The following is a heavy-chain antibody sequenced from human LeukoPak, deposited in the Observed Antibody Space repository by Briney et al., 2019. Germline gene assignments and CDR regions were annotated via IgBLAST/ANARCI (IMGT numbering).Heavy chain of an antibody. CDR2: IIPIFGTA. D-gene: IGHD1-1*01. CDR1: GGTFSSYA. V-gene: IGHV1-69*05. J-gene: IGHJ3*02. Sequence: SVKVSCKASGGTFSSYAISWVRQAPGQGLEWMGGIIPIFGTANYAQKFQGRVTITTDESTSTAYMELSSLRSEDTAVYYCARQEDNWYAFDIWGQGTMVTVSS. CDR3: ARQEDNWYAFDI.